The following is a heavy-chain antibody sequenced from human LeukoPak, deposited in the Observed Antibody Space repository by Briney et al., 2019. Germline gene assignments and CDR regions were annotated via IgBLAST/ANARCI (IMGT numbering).Heavy chain of an antibody. CDR2: IYPGDSDT. CDR3: ASLRIAVAGGGSFDY. CDR1: GYSFTSYW. J-gene: IGHJ4*02. Sequence: SGESLKISCKGSGYSFTSYWIGWVRQMPGKGPEWMGIIYPGDSDTRYSPSFQGQVTISADKSISTAYLQWSSLKASDTAMYYCASLRIAVAGGGSFDYWAREPWSPSPQ. V-gene: IGHV5-51*01. D-gene: IGHD6-19*01.